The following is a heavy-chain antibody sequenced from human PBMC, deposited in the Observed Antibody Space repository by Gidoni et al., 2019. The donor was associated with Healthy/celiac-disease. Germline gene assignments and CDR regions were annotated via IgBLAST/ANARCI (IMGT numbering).Heavy chain of an antibody. V-gene: IGHV3-33*01. J-gene: IGHJ6*02. Sequence: QVQLVESGGGVVQPGRSRRLYCEASGFTFSSYGMQWVRQAPGKGLEWVAVIWYDGSNKYYADSVKGRFTISRDNSKNTLYLQMNSLRAEDTAVYYCARERCSSTSCYYPYYYYGMDVWGQGTTVTVSS. CDR3: ARERCSSTSCYYPYYYYGMDV. D-gene: IGHD2-2*01. CDR1: GFTFSSYG. CDR2: IWYDGSNK.